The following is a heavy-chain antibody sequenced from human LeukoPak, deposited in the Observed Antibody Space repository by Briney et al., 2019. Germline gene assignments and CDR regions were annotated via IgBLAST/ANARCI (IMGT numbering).Heavy chain of an antibody. V-gene: IGHV3-23*01. CDR1: GFTFSSYW. CDR3: AKGGFRAIIRYYFDY. CDR2: ISGSGGST. J-gene: IGHJ4*02. D-gene: IGHD3-10*01. Sequence: QPGGSLRLSCAASGFTFSSYWMSWVRQAPGKGLEWVSAISGSGGSTYYADSVKGRFTISRDNSKNTLYLQMNSLRAEDTAVYYCAKGGFRAIIRYYFDYWGQGTLVTVSS.